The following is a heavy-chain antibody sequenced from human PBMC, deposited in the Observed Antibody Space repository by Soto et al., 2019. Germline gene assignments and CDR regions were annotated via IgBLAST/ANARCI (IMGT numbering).Heavy chain of an antibody. CDR3: ARDGAFIVVVTAVSTYFQH. D-gene: IGHD2-21*02. CDR2: SSAYNGNK. Sequence: ASVKVSCKASGHTFTSYGISWVRQAPGQGLEWMGWSSAYNGNKNYAQKLQGRVTKTTDTSTSTAYMKLRSLRSDDTAVYYCARDGAFIVVVTAVSTYFQHWGQGTLVTVSS. J-gene: IGHJ1*01. CDR1: GHTFTSYG. V-gene: IGHV1-18*01.